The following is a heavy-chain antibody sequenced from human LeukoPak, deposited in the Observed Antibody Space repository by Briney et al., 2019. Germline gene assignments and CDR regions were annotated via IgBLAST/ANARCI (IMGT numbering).Heavy chain of an antibody. CDR3: AGSPYYYGMDV. Sequence: SETLSLTCTVSGGSISSYYWSWIRQPPGEGLEWIGYIYYSGSTNYNPSLKSRVTISVDTSKNQFSLKLSSVTAADTAVYYCAGSPYYYGMDVWGQGTTVTVSS. CDR2: IYYSGST. CDR1: GGSISSYY. J-gene: IGHJ6*02. V-gene: IGHV4-59*01.